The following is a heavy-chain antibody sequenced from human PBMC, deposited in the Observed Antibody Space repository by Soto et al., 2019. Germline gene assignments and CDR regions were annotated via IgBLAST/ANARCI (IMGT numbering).Heavy chain of an antibody. Sequence: PGGSMRRSCAVSGDTFSSYIMHWVRQAPGQGLEWVAVISYDGIIKYSADSVKGRFTISRDNSKSTLYLQMNSLRAQDTALYYCATDKAYCAGDCSYYYYYGMDVWGQGTTATDSS. CDR3: ATDKAYCAGDCSYYYYYGMDV. CDR1: GDTFSSYI. CDR2: ISYDGIIK. J-gene: IGHJ6*02. D-gene: IGHD2-21*02. V-gene: IGHV3-30-3*01.